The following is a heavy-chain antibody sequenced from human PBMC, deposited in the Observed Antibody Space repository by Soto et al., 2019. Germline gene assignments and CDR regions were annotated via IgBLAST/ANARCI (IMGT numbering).Heavy chain of an antibody. CDR1: GFTFSDYY. Sequence: GGSLRLSCAASGFTFSDYYMSWIRQAPGKGLEWVSYISSSGSTIYYADSVKGRFTISRDNAKNSLYLQMNSVRAEDTAVYYCARARYCSSTSCYADFDFWGQGTLVTVSS. CDR3: ARARYCSSTSCYADFDF. V-gene: IGHV3-11*01. D-gene: IGHD2-2*01. CDR2: ISSSGSTI. J-gene: IGHJ4*02.